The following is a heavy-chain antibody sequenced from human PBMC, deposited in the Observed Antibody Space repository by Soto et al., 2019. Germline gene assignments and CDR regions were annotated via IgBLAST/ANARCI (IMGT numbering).Heavy chain of an antibody. D-gene: IGHD3-3*01. J-gene: IGHJ6*02. CDR2: INHSGST. Sequence: KPSETLSLTCAVYGGSFSGYYWSWIRQPPGKGLEWIGEINHSGSTNYNPSLKSRVTISVDTSKNQFSLKLSSVTAADTAVYYCARSRVRVRGMDVWGQGTTVTVSS. CDR1: GGSFSGYY. CDR3: ARSRVRVRGMDV. V-gene: IGHV4-34*01.